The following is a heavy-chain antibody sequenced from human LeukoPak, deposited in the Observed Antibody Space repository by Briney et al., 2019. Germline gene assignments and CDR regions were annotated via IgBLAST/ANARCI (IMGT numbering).Heavy chain of an antibody. J-gene: IGHJ6*04. CDR2: INSDGSTI. D-gene: IGHD3-10*02. CDR1: GFTFSSYW. CDR3: AELGITMIGGV. Sequence: GGSLRLSCAASGFTFSSYWMHWVRQAPGKGLVWVSRINSDGSTINYADSVKGRFTISRDNAKDTLYLQMNSLRADDTAVYYCAELGITMIGGVWGKGTTVTISS. V-gene: IGHV3-74*01.